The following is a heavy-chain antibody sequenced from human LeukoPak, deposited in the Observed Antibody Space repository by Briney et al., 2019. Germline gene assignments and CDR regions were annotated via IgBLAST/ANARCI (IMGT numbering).Heavy chain of an antibody. V-gene: IGHV3-30*04. Sequence: GSLRLSCAASGFAFSSYAMHWVRQAPGKGLEWVAIISYDGITEDYSDSVKGRFSISRDSFKNTLFLQMNGLRDEDTAVYYCARAVTTYYYYMDVWGKGTTVTISS. D-gene: IGHD4-17*01. CDR1: GFAFSSYA. CDR2: ISYDGITE. J-gene: IGHJ6*03. CDR3: ARAVTTYYYYMDV.